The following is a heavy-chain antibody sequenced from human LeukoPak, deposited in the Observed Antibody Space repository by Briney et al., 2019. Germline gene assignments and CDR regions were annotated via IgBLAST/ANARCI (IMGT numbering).Heavy chain of an antibody. Sequence: SVKVSCKASGGTFSSYAISWVRQAPGQGLEWMGVIIPIFGTANYAQKFQGRVTITTDESTSTAYMELSSLRYEDTAVYYCARDSGIAAAQSGGYMDVWGKGTTVTVSS. V-gene: IGHV1-69*05. CDR1: GGTFSSYA. J-gene: IGHJ6*03. CDR3: ARDSGIAAAQSGGYMDV. CDR2: IIPIFGTA. D-gene: IGHD6-13*01.